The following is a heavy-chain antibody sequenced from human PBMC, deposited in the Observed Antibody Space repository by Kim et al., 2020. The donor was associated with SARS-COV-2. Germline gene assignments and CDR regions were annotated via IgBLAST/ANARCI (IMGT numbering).Heavy chain of an antibody. V-gene: IGHV3-11*06. J-gene: IGHJ3*02. D-gene: IGHD3-22*01. CDR2: ISSSSSYT. CDR1: GFTFSDYY. CDR3: ARAQVRDYYDSAAFDI. Sequence: GGSLRLSCAASGFTFSDYYMSWIRQAPGKGLEWVSYISSSSSYTNYADSVKGRFTISRDNAKNSLYLQMNSLRAEDTAVYYCARAQVRDYYDSAAFDIWGQGTMVTVSP.